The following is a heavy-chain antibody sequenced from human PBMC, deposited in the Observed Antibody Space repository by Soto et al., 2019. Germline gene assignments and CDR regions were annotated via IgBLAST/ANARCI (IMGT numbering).Heavy chain of an antibody. D-gene: IGHD3-10*01. Sequence: GGSLRLSCAASGFTFSIYWMSWVRQAPGNGLEWVANIKQDGSEKYYVDSVKGRFTISRDNAKNSLYLQMNSLRAEDTAVYYCARLKLPCFGELWRAFDIWGQGTMVTVSS. CDR3: ARLKLPCFGELWRAFDI. V-gene: IGHV3-7*03. CDR2: IKQDGSEK. J-gene: IGHJ3*02. CDR1: GFTFSIYW.